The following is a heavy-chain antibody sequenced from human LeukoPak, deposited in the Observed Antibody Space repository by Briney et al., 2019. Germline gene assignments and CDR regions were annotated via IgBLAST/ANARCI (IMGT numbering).Heavy chain of an antibody. J-gene: IGHJ4*02. CDR1: GLSFSNYA. Sequence: PGGSLRLSCAASGLSFSNYAMYWVRQAPGKGLEWVSAIGGTGGNIFYTDSVKGRFTISRDNSKNTLYLQMNSLRAEDTAVYYCARRNSGSPGYYFDYWGQGTLVTVSS. CDR2: IGGTGGNI. V-gene: IGHV3-23*01. CDR3: ARRNSGSPGYYFDY. D-gene: IGHD1-26*01.